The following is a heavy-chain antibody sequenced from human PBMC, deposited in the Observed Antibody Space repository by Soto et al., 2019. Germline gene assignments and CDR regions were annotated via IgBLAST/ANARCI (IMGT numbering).Heavy chain of an antibody. CDR2: IYHSGST. Sequence: SEAMSLTCAASGYSISSGYYWVWIRQTPGKGRGWIGSIYHSGSTYYNPSLKSRVTLSVHTSKNQFSLKLSSVTAADTAVYYCARVGSYYYDSSGYYYGGAFDIWGQGTMVTVSS. J-gene: IGHJ3*02. D-gene: IGHD3-22*01. CDR1: GYSISSGYY. V-gene: IGHV4-38-2*01. CDR3: ARVGSYYYDSSGYYYGGAFDI.